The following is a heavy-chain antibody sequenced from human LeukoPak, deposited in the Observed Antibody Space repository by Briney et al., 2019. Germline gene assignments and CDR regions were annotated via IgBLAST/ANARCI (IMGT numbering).Heavy chain of an antibody. CDR1: GFTSSSYW. D-gene: IGHD5-18*01. CDR2: ISTDGIST. V-gene: IGHV3-74*01. CDR3: ARVGGYSYGTG. J-gene: IGHJ4*02. Sequence: PGGSLRLSCVASGFTSSSYWMHWVRQAPGKGLVWVSRISTDGISTTYADSVKGRFIISRDNAKNTLFLQMTSLRAEDTAVYYCARVGGYSYGTGWGQGTLVTVSS.